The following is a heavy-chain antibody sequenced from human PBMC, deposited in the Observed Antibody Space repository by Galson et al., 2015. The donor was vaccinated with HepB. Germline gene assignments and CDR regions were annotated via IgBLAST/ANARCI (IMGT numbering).Heavy chain of an antibody. CDR1: GFTFSSYA. J-gene: IGHJ3*02. D-gene: IGHD1-20*01. V-gene: IGHV3-30-3*01. Sequence: SLRLSCAASGFTFSSYAMHWVRQAPGKGLEWVAVISYDGSNKYYADSVKGRFTISRDNSKNTLYLQMNSLRSEDTAVYYCAREGITGTTSAFDIWGQGTMVTVSS. CDR3: AREGITGTTSAFDI. CDR2: ISYDGSNK.